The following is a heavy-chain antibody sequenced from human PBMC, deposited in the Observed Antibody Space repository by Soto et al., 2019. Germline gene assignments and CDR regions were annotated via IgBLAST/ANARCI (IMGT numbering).Heavy chain of an antibody. J-gene: IGHJ3*02. D-gene: IGHD2-15*01. Sequence: VQLVESGGGLVQPGGSLRLSCAASGFTFSRYSMNWVRQAPGKGLEWVSYISSGSDTIYYADSLKGRFTISRDNAKNSLYLQMNSLRDEDTAVYYCATEVVVWGAFDIWGQGTMVTVSS. CDR1: GFTFSRYS. V-gene: IGHV3-48*02. CDR2: ISSGSDTI. CDR3: ATEVVVWGAFDI.